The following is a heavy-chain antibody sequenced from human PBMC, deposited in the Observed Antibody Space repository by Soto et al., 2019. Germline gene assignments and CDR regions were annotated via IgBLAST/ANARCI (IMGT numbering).Heavy chain of an antibody. CDR2: INHSGST. V-gene: IGHV4-34*01. D-gene: IGHD3-10*01. Sequence: SETLSLTCAVYGGSFSGYYWSRIRQPPGKGLEWIGEINHSGSTNYNPSLKSRVTISVDTSKNQFSLKLSSVTAADTAVYYCAGGVFGELSDPMEWFDPWGQGTLVTVSS. CDR3: AGGVFGELSDPMEWFDP. CDR1: GGSFSGYY. J-gene: IGHJ5*02.